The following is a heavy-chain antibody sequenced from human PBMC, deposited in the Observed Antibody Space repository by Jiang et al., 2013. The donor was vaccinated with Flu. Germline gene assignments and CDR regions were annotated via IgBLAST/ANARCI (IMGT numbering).Heavy chain of an antibody. V-gene: IGHV1-3*01. CDR2: INAGNGNT. Sequence: SGAEVKKPGASVKVSCKASGYTFTSYAMHWVRQAPGQRLEWMGWINAGNGNTKYSQKFQGRVTITRDTSASTAYMELSSLRSEDTAVYYCARGPRYYYDSSGYYFDYWGQGTLVTVSS. CDR3: ARGPRYYYDSSGYYFDY. J-gene: IGHJ4*02. CDR1: GYTFTSYA. D-gene: IGHD3-22*01.